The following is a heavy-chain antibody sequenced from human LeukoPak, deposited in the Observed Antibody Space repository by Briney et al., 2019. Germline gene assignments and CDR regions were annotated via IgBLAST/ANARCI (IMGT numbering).Heavy chain of an antibody. CDR1: GYIFTNYG. CDR3: ARLSYYYESGGFYYPRYYYGVDV. D-gene: IGHD3-22*01. J-gene: IGHJ6*02. CDR2: ISADNGNT. V-gene: IGHV1-18*01. Sequence: GASVKVSCKASGYIFTNYGISWVRQAPGQGPEWMGWMGWISADNGNTDYAQKLQGRVIMTTDTSTSTAHMELRSLRSDDTAVYYCARLSYYYESGGFYYPRYYYGVDVWGQGTTVTVS.